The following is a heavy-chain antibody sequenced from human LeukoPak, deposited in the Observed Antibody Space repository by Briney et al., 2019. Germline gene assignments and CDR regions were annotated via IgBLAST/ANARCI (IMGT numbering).Heavy chain of an antibody. CDR3: ARAVQHLAYFDY. Sequence: PGGSLRLSCAASGFTFSSYEMNWVRQAPGKGLEWVSYISSSGSTIYYADSVKGRFTISRDNTKNSLYLQMNSLRAEDTAVYYCARAVQHLAYFDYWGQGTLVTVSS. CDR2: ISSSGSTI. D-gene: IGHD6-13*01. CDR1: GFTFSSYE. J-gene: IGHJ4*02. V-gene: IGHV3-48*03.